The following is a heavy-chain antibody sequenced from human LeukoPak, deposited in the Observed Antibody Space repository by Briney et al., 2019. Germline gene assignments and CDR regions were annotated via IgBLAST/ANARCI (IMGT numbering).Heavy chain of an antibody. V-gene: IGHV4-59*01. CDR2: IYYSGST. CDR3: ARDQLQAYCGDDCYSGAFDI. D-gene: IGHD2-21*02. J-gene: IGHJ3*02. Sequence: SETLSLTCTVSGGSISSYYWSWIRQPPGKGLEWIGYIYYSGSTNYNPSLKSRVTISVDTSKNQFSLKLSSVTAADTAVYYCARDQLQAYCGDDCYSGAFDIWGQGTMVTVSS. CDR1: GGSISSYY.